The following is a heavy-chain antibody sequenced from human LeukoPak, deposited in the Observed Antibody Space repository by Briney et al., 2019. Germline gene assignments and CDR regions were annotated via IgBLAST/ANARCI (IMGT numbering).Heavy chain of an antibody. CDR3: ARDPGGSYSVSGYFDY. J-gene: IGHJ4*02. CDR2: ISSSSSYI. Sequence: KSGGSLRLSCAASGFTFSSYSMNWVRQAPGKGLEWVSSISSSSSYIYYADSVKGRFTISRDNAKNSLYLQMNSLRAEDTAVYYCARDPGGSYSVSGYFDYWGQGTLVTVSS. CDR1: GFTFSSYS. V-gene: IGHV3-21*01. D-gene: IGHD1-26*01.